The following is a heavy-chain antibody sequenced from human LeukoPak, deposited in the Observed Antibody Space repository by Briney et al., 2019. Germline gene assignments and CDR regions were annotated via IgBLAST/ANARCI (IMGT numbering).Heavy chain of an antibody. J-gene: IGHJ1*01. CDR3: AKSHPPTVTTEEGEYLQH. CDR1: GFTFSSYA. Sequence: PGGSLRLSCAASGFTFSSYAMSWVRQAPGQGLEWAAVISFDGGNQYYADSVKGRFTIYRDNFKNTVYLQMNSLRAEETAVYYCAKSHPPTVTTEEGEYLQHWGQGTLVTVSS. D-gene: IGHD4-17*01. V-gene: IGHV3-30*18. CDR2: ISFDGGNQ.